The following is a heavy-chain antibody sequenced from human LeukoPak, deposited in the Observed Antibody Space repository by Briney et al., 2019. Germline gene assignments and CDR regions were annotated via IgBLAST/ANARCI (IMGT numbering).Heavy chain of an antibody. CDR3: ARVHRKAARNAYFQH. D-gene: IGHD3-16*02. CDR2: INPNSGGT. CDR1: GYTFTGYY. Sequence: ASVKVSCKASGYTFTGYYMHWVRQAPGQGLEWMGWINPNSGGTNYAQKFQGRVTMTRDTSTSTAYMELSRLRSDDTAVYYCARVHRKAARNAYFQHWGQGTLVTVSS. J-gene: IGHJ1*01. V-gene: IGHV1-2*02.